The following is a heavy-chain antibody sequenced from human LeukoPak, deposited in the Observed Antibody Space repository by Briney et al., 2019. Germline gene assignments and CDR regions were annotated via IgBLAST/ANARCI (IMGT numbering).Heavy chain of an antibody. CDR1: GFTFSSYG. D-gene: IGHD6-6*01. CDR2: IWYDGSNK. V-gene: IGHV3-33*01. Sequence: TGRSLRLSCAASGFTFSSYGMHWVRQAPGKGLEWVAVIWYDGSNKYYADSVKGRFTISRDNSKNTLYLQMGSLRAEDMAVYYCARVALRGIAARLLNYFDYWGQGTLVTVSS. CDR3: ARVALRGIAARLLNYFDY. J-gene: IGHJ4*02.